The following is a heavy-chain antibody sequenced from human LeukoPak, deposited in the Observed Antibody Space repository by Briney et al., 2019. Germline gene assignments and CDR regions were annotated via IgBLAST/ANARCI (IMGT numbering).Heavy chain of an antibody. J-gene: IGHJ4*02. V-gene: IGHV3-7*01. CDR1: GFTFSTYW. Sequence: GGSLRLSCAASGFTFSTYWMSWVRQAPGKGLEWVANIKQDGSEKYYVDSVKGRFTISRDNAKNSPYLQMNSLRAEDTAMYYCARNSAGNDYWGQGTLVTVSS. CDR3: ARNSAGNDY. CDR2: IKQDGSEK. D-gene: IGHD6-13*01.